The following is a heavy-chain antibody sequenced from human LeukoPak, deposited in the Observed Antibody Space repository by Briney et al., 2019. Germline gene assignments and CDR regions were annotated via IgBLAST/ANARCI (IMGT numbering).Heavy chain of an antibody. J-gene: IGHJ4*02. Sequence: GGSLRLSCAASGFTFSSYAMHWVRQVPGKGLEWVAVIPYDGSNKYYADSVKGRFTISRDNPKNTLYLQINSLRAEDSAAYYCAKAHVSGSWSGYYDYWGQGTLVTVSS. D-gene: IGHD3-3*01. CDR1: GFTFSSYA. CDR3: AKAHVSGSWSGYYDY. CDR2: IPYDGSNK. V-gene: IGHV3-30-3*01.